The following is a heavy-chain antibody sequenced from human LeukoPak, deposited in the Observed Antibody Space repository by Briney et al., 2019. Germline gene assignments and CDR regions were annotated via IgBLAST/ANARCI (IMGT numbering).Heavy chain of an antibody. J-gene: IGHJ5*02. V-gene: IGHV3-7*04. CDR2: MNQDGSEI. CDR3: VRAHHPGGWFDP. Sequence: GGSLRLSCAASGFNFSDYSMTWVRQAPGKGLEWVASMNQDGSEIHYVDSVKGRFTISRDNAKNSLFLQMNSLTADDTAVHYCVRAHHPGGWFDPWGQGTLVTVSS. CDR1: GFNFSDYS. D-gene: IGHD3-10*01.